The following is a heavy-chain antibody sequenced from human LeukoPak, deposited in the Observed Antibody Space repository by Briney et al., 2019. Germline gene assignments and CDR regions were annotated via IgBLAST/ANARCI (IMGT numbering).Heavy chain of an antibody. J-gene: IGHJ4*02. D-gene: IGHD2-15*01. Sequence: ASVKVSCKASGGTFSSYAISWVRQAPGQGLEWMGGIIPIFGTANYAQKFQGRVTITADKSTSTAYMELSSLRSEDTAVYYCAILGYCSGCSCYSADYWGQGTLVTVSS. CDR2: IIPIFGTA. V-gene: IGHV1-69*06. CDR3: AILGYCSGCSCYSADY. CDR1: GGTFSSYA.